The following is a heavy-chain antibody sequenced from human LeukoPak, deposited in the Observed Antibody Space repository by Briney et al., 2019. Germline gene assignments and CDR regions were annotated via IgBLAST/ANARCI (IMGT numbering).Heavy chain of an antibody. J-gene: IGHJ6*03. CDR2: VYHSGSS. Sequence: PSETLSLTCTVSGVSISSSNYYWVWVRQPPGKGLEWIGSVYHSGSSQYNPSLKSRVTISVDTFNNQFSLKLSSVAAADTAVYFCARRTRGGGETYYYYYIDVWGKGTTVTVSS. V-gene: IGHV4-39*01. CDR3: ARRTRGGGETYYYYYIDV. D-gene: IGHD3-10*01. CDR1: GVSISSSNYY.